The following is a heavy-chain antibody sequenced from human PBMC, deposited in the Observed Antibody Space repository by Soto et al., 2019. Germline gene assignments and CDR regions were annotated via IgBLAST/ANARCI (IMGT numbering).Heavy chain of an antibody. V-gene: IGHV2-26*01. CDR3: SRTLEMRNGMDV. Sequence: QVTLKESGPVLVKPTETLTLTCTVSGVSLITGKMGVSWIRQPPGKALEWLAHILSNDEKSYSTSLKTRLTTSTDTSKTQVVLTMTNMGPVDTATYYCSRTLEMRNGMDVWGQGTTVTVSS. CDR2: ILSNDEK. CDR1: GVSLITGKMG. J-gene: IGHJ6*02.